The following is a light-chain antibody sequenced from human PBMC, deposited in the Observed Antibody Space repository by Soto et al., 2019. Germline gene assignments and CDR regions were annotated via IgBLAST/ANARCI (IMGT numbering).Light chain of an antibody. Sequence: QSSLTQPASLSGSPGQSITLSCTGTISDVGGYNFVSWYQQYPGKAPKLMICDVSNRPSGVSNRFSGSKSGNTASLTISGLQAEDEADYYCSSFTGSNYVFGTGTKVTVL. CDR1: ISDVGGYNF. CDR3: SSFTGSNYV. J-gene: IGLJ1*01. V-gene: IGLV2-14*03. CDR2: DVS.